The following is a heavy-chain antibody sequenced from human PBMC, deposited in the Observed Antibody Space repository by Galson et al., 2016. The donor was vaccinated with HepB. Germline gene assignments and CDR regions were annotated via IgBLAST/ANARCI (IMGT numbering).Heavy chain of an antibody. CDR1: GGSISSSTYY. Sequence: SETLSLTCNVSGGSISSSTYYWGWVRQPPGKGLEWIATIYHSGSTYFNPSLKSRVFISVDTSKNQFSLSVTSVAASDTAVYYCVRHSASSNSFDPWGHGTLVTVAS. CDR2: IYHSGST. CDR3: VRHSASSNSFDP. V-gene: IGHV4-39*01. J-gene: IGHJ5*02. D-gene: IGHD2-2*01.